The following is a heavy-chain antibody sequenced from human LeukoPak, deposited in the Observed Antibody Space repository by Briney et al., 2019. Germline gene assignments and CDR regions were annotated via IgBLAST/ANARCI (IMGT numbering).Heavy chain of an antibody. D-gene: IGHD2/OR15-2a*01. V-gene: IGHV6-1*01. J-gene: IGHJ4*02. CDR1: GDSVSSNSAA. CDR3: ARMVGNSPDY. CDR2: TYYRSKWST. Sequence: SQTLSLTCAISGDSVSSNSAACNWIRQSPSRGLEWLGRTYYRSKWSTDYAVFVKSRITINPDTSKNQFSLHLKSVTPEDTAVYYCARMVGNSPDYWGQGTLVTVSS.